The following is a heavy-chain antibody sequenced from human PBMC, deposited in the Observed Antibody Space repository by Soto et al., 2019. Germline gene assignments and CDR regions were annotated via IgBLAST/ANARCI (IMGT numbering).Heavy chain of an antibody. J-gene: IGHJ5*02. CDR1: GCSISSSNW. CDR2: IYHSGST. Sequence: PSETLSLTCSVSGCSISSSNWWSWVRQPPGKGLEWIGEIYHSGSTNYNPSLKSRVTISVDKSKNQFSLKLSSVTAADTAVYYCARDLGRYCSSTSCYRYNWFDPWGQGTLVTVSS. CDR3: ARDLGRYCSSTSCYRYNWFDP. V-gene: IGHV4-4*02. D-gene: IGHD2-2*02.